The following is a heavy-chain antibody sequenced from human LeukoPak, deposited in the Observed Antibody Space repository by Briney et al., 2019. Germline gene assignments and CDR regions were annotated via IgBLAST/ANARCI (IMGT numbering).Heavy chain of an antibody. Sequence: PSETLSLTCTVSGGSISSSSYYWGWIRQPPGKGLEWIGSIYYSGSTYYNPSLKSRVTISVDTSKNQFSLKLSSVTAADTAVYYCARAEDYGDSLRLDYWGQGTLVTVSS. D-gene: IGHD4-17*01. CDR3: ARAEDYGDSLRLDY. CDR1: GGSISSSSYY. J-gene: IGHJ4*02. CDR2: IYYSGST. V-gene: IGHV4-39*01.